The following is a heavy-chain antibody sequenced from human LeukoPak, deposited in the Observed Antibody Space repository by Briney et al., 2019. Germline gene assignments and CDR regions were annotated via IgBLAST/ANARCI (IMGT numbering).Heavy chain of an antibody. CDR1: GGSFSGYY. J-gene: IGHJ4*02. CDR2: INHSGST. Sequence: SETLSLTCAVYGGSFSGYYWSWIRQPPGKGLEWIGEINHSGSTKYNPSLKSRVTISEDTSKHQFSLKLSSVTAADTAVYYCARETSSWYYFDYWGQGTLVTVSS. CDR3: ARETSSWYYFDY. D-gene: IGHD6-13*01. V-gene: IGHV4-34*01.